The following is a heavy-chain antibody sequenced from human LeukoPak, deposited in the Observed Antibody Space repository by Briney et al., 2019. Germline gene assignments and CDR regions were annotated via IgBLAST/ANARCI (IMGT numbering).Heavy chain of an antibody. Sequence: GGSLRLSCAASGFTFSSYGMHWVRQAPGKGLEWVAAISYDGNNKYYADSVKGRLTVSRDNSKNTLYVQMDSLRAEDTAVYYCAKDGVEQWLAYYFDYWGQGTLVTVSS. CDR2: ISYDGNNK. CDR3: AKDGVEQWLAYYFDY. J-gene: IGHJ4*02. CDR1: GFTFSSYG. V-gene: IGHV3-30*18. D-gene: IGHD6-19*01.